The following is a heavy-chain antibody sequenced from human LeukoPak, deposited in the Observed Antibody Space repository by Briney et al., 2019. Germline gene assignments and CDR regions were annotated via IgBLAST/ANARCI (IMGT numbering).Heavy chain of an antibody. V-gene: IGHV3-23*01. J-gene: IGHJ4*02. CDR2: ISSSGCGT. D-gene: IGHD3-10*01. Sequence: GGSLRLSCAASGFTFSGYAMSWVRQAPGKGLEWVSVISSSGCGTFYADSVTGRFTISRDNSKNTLYLQMNSLRAEDTAVYYYAKRASGSGTSLYYFDYWGQGTLVTVSS. CDR3: AKRASGSGTSLYYFDY. CDR1: GFTFSGYA.